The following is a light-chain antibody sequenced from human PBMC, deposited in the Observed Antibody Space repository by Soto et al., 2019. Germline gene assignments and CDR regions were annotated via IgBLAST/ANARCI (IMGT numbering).Light chain of an antibody. Sequence: QSALTQPASVSGSPGQSITISCTGTSSDVGGYNYVSWYQQHPGIAPKLIIYEVTNRPSGVSNRFSGSKSGNTASLTISGLQADDEDGYYCSSSTSRRTWVFGGGTKLTVL. CDR2: EVT. V-gene: IGLV2-14*01. J-gene: IGLJ3*02. CDR3: SSSTSRRTWV. CDR1: SSDVGGYNY.